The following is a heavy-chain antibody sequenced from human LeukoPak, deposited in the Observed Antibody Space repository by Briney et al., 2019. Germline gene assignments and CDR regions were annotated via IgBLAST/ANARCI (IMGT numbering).Heavy chain of an antibody. D-gene: IGHD2-2*01. V-gene: IGHV3-30*02. CDR2: IRYDGSNK. CDR1: GFTFSSYG. J-gene: IGHJ4*02. Sequence: EGSLRLSCAASGFTFSSYGMHWVRQAPGKGLEWVAFIRYDGSNKYYAGSVKGRFTISRDNSKNTLYLQMNSLRAEDTAVYYCAKSLSALPAALDYWGQGTLVTVSS. CDR3: AKSLSALPAALDY.